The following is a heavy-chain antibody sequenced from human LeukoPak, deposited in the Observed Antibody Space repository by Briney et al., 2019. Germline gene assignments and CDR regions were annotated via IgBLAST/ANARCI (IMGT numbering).Heavy chain of an antibody. J-gene: IGHJ4*02. CDR2: IYTSGST. V-gene: IGHV4-4*07. Sequence: PSETLSLTCTVSGGSISSYYWSWVRQPAGKGLEWVGRIYTSGSTNYYPSLKSRVTMSVDTSKNQFSLKLSSVTAADTAVYYCARASAYSSSWYDFDYWGQGTLVTVSS. D-gene: IGHD6-13*01. CDR1: GGSISSYY. CDR3: ARASAYSSSWYDFDY.